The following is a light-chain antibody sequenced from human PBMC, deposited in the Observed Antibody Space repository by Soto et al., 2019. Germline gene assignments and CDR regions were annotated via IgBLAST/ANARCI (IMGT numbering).Light chain of an antibody. J-gene: IGKJ4*01. Sequence: PSFLSASLGDIVTITCRPSQAVPNNMAWYQQKPGKPPKLLIYEESTLHSGVPSRFSGRKSGTQFTLTIDSLQPEDFATYYCQQVKSYPRTFGGGTKVDI. CDR2: EES. CDR3: QQVKSYPRT. V-gene: IGKV1-9*01. CDR1: QAVPNN.